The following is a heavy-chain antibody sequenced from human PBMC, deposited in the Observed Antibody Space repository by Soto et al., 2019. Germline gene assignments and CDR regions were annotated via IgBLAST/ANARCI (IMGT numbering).Heavy chain of an antibody. J-gene: IGHJ4*02. CDR2: INPKSGNT. CDR3: ARVVSGGHSDY. V-gene: IGHV1-8*01. CDR1: GYTFTNND. Sequence: QVQLVQSGAEVKKPGASVKVSCKASGYTFTNNDINWVRQATGQGPEWMGWINPKSGNTGYAHQFQGRFTMTWQTPTSTAYMELSGLRYEDTAVYYGARVVSGGHSDYWCQGTPVTVSS. D-gene: IGHD2-15*01.